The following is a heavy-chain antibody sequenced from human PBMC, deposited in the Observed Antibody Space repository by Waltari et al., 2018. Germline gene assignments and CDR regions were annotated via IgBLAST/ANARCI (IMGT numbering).Heavy chain of an antibody. V-gene: IGHV4-39*01. Sequence: QLQLQESGPGLVKPSETLSLTCTVSGGSISRSSYYWGWIRQPPGKGLEWIGSIYYSGSTYSNPSLKSRVTISVDTSKNQFSLKLSSVTAADTAVYYCARYPAMTIMFWYFDLWGRGTLVTVSS. J-gene: IGHJ2*01. CDR2: IYYSGST. CDR3: ARYPAMTIMFWYFDL. D-gene: IGHD2-8*01. CDR1: GGSISRSSYY.